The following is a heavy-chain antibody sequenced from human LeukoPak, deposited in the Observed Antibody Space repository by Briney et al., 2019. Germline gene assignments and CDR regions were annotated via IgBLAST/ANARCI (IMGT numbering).Heavy chain of an antibody. CDR3: ARVSSGATTVDY. D-gene: IGHD1-26*01. CDR2: IYHSGST. CDR1: GGSISSSNW. Sequence: SETLSLACAVSGGSISSSNWWSWVRQPPGKGLEWIGEIYHSGSTNYNPSLKSRVTISVDKSKNQFSLKLSSVTAADTAVYYCARVSSGATTVDYWGQGTLVTVSS. J-gene: IGHJ4*02. V-gene: IGHV4-4*02.